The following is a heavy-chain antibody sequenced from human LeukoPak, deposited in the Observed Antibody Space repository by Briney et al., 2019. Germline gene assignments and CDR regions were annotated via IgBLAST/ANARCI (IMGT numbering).Heavy chain of an antibody. D-gene: IGHD6-13*01. CDR2: INSDGSDT. J-gene: IGHJ4*02. Sequence: GRSLRLSCAASGFTFSRYAMHWVRQAPGKGLVWVSRINSDGSDTTYADSVKGRFTISRDNAKNTLHLQMNSLRVEDTAVYYCARGPPISSVAAAAKSSGYFDYWGQGTQVTVSS. V-gene: IGHV3-74*01. CDR3: ARGPPISSVAAAAKSSGYFDY. CDR1: GFTFSRYA.